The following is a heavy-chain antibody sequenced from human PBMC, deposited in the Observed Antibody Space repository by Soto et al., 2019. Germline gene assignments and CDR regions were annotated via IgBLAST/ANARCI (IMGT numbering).Heavy chain of an antibody. V-gene: IGHV3-23*01. CDR2: ISGSGGST. J-gene: IGHJ4*02. CDR1: GFTFSSYA. CDR3: AKDPDSSSSDFDY. Sequence: VGSLRLSCAASGFTFSSYAMRWVRQAPGKGLEWVSAISGSGGSTYYADSVKGRFTISRDNSKNTLYLQMNSLRAEDTAVYYCAKDPDSSSSDFDYWGQGTLVTVSS. D-gene: IGHD6-6*01.